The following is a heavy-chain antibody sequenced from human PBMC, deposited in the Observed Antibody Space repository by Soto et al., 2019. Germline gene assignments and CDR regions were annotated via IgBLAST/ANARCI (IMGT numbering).Heavy chain of an antibody. Sequence: QVQLVQAGAEVKKPGASVKVSCKASGYTFSNYLLHWVRQAPGQGLEWMGWINAGNGHTKYSQKFQGRVTFTRDTPATTAYIELSSLRSEDTAVYYCASPSYGSGGYYWGQGTLVTVSS. J-gene: IGHJ4*02. V-gene: IGHV1-3*01. CDR1: GYTFSNYL. CDR3: ASPSYGSGGYY. D-gene: IGHD3-10*01. CDR2: INAGNGHT.